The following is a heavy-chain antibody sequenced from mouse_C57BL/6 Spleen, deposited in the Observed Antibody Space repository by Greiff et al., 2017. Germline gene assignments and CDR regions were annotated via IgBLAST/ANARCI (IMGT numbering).Heavy chain of an antibody. CDR1: GYTFTRYW. D-gene: IGHD1-1*01. V-gene: IGHV1-69*01. Sequence: VQLQQPGAELVMPGASVKLSCKASGYTFTRYWMHWVKQRPGQGLEWIGEIDPSDSYTNYNQKFKGKSTLTVDKSSSTAYMQLSSLTSEDSAVYYCAAVYYGSSRDYWGQGTTLTVSS. CDR3: AAVYYGSSRDY. J-gene: IGHJ2*01. CDR2: IDPSDSYT.